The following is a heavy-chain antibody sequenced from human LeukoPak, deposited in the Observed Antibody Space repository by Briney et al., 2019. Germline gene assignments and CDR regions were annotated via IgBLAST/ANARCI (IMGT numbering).Heavy chain of an antibody. CDR2: ISTYNTNT. D-gene: IGHD1-26*01. Sequence: VASVKVSCKASGYSFTNYGISWVRQAPGQGLQWMGWISTYNTNTNYAQRLQGRVTMTTDTSTSTAYMELRSLRSDDTAVYYCARDESSGSYGPNLDYWGQGTLVTVSS. CDR1: GYSFTNYG. J-gene: IGHJ4*02. CDR3: ARDESSGSYGPNLDY. V-gene: IGHV1-18*01.